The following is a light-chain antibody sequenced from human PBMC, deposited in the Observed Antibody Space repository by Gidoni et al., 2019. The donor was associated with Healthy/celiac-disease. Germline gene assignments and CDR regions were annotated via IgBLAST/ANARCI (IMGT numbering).Light chain of an antibody. CDR2: AAS. CDR1: QSISSY. CDR3: QQSYSTPPYT. V-gene: IGKV1-39*01. J-gene: IGKJ2*01. Sequence: DIQMTQSPSSLSASVGDSVTITCRASQSISSYLNWYQQKPGKAPKLLIYAASSLQSGVPSRFSGSGCGTDFTFTISSLQPEDFATYYCQQSYSTPPYTFGQGTKLEIK.